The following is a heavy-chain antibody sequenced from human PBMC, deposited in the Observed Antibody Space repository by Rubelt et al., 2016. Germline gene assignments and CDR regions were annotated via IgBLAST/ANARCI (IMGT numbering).Heavy chain of an antibody. V-gene: IGHV3-7*01. D-gene: IGHD3-16*01. CDR1: GFAFRYYW. CDR2: IKKDGRAK. Sequence: EVQLVESGGGPVKPGGSLRLSCEASGFAFRYYWMNWVRQTPVKGLEWVGNIKKDGRAKDHVASVKGRLTISRENARNSLLLQRTGRGVEDTAVYYCAREGLGGFDSWGQGSLVIVSS. CDR3: AREGLGGFDS. J-gene: IGHJ4*02.